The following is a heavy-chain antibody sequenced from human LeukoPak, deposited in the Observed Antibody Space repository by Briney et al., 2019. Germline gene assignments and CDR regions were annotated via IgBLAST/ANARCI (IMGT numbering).Heavy chain of an antibody. D-gene: IGHD2-15*01. CDR1: GFTFSRYS. CDR2: ITSTSNTI. V-gene: IGHV3-48*04. J-gene: IGHJ6*02. CDR3: VKDLGSAITSALALDV. Sequence: GGSLRLSCAASGFTFSRYSMSWVRQAPGKGLEWLSYITSTSNTIYYADSVKGRFTISRDNTKNLLHLQMNSLRPDDSAVYYCVKDLGSAITSALALDVWGQGTTVTVSS.